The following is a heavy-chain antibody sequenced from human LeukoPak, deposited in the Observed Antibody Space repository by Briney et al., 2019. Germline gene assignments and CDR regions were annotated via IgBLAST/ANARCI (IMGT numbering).Heavy chain of an antibody. CDR2: IKTDGSST. V-gene: IGHV3-74*01. D-gene: IGHD5-18*01. CDR1: GFTFSNYW. CDR3: VSDTALGY. J-gene: IGHJ4*02. Sequence: GGTLRLSCAASGFTFSNYWMHGVPQAPGKGLVWVSRIKTDGSSTFYADSVKGRFTISRDNAKNTMYLQMNSLRVEDTAVYYCVSDTALGYWGQGTLVTVSS.